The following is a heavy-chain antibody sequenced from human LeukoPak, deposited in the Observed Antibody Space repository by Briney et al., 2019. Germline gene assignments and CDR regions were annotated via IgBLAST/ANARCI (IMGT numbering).Heavy chain of an antibody. D-gene: IGHD5-18*01. Sequence: SETLSLTCTVSGGSISSGSYYWSWIRQPAGKGLEWIGRIYTSGSTNYNPSLKSRVTISVDTSKNQFSLKLSSVTAADTAVYYCARRTGYGYYYYYYYMDVWGKGTTVTISS. CDR1: GGSISSGSYY. CDR2: IYTSGST. CDR3: ARRTGYGYYYYYYYMDV. V-gene: IGHV4-61*02. J-gene: IGHJ6*03.